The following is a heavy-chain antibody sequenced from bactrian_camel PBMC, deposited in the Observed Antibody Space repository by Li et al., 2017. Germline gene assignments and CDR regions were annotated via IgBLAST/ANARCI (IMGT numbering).Heavy chain of an antibody. D-gene: IGHD3*01. Sequence: VQLVESGGDSVEAGGSLTLSCTVSGYTDNLAHMAWFRQAPGKEREGVAAIDSDGSTAYTRNAQDRDSQKGRFYADSVEGRFTISQDSAKNMVYLQMNSLKPEDTGMYYCAAVYKAGLISRLIAADEYNYWGQGTQVTVS. CDR3: AAVYKAGLISRLIAADEYNY. CDR1: GYTDNLAH. CDR2: IDSDGSTAYTRNAQDRDSQKGR. J-gene: IGHJ4*01. V-gene: IGHV3S40*01.